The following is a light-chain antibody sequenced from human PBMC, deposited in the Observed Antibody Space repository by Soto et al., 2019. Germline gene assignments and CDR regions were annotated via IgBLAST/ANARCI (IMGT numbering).Light chain of an antibody. V-gene: IGLV2-23*01. CDR1: SSDVGSYNL. CDR2: EGS. Sequence: QSALTQPASVSGSPGQSITISCTGTSSDVGSYNLVSWYQQHPGKAPKLMIYEGSPRPSGVSNRFSGSKSGNTASLPISGLQAEDEADYYCCSYAGSPHVVFGGGTKLTVL. J-gene: IGLJ2*01. CDR3: CSYAGSPHVV.